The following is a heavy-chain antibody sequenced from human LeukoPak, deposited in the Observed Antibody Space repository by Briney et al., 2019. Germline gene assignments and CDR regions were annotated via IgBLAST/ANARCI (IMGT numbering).Heavy chain of an antibody. Sequence: GATVKISCKASGYTFTDYYMHWVQQAPGKGLEWMGRVDPEDGETIYAEKFQGRVTITADTSTDTAYMELSSLRSEDTAVYYCARAGIYYYYGMDVWGQGTTVTVSS. CDR2: VDPEDGET. CDR1: GYTFTDYY. D-gene: IGHD1-26*01. V-gene: IGHV1-69-2*01. J-gene: IGHJ6*02. CDR3: ARAGIYYYYGMDV.